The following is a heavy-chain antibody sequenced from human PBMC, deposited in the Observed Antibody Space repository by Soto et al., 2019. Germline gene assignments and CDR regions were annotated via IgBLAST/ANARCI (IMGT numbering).Heavy chain of an antibody. D-gene: IGHD3-10*01. J-gene: IGHJ4*02. CDR2: IDYSGSP. CDR3: ARNNYGWESYYIY. Sequence: SETLSLTCSVSGGSIGSYYWSWIRQPPGKGLESIGYIDYSGSPKYNPSLKSRVTISVDTSKNQFSLKLSSVTTADTAVYYCARNNYGWESYYIYWGQGTLVTVSS. CDR1: GGSIGSYY. V-gene: IGHV4-59*01.